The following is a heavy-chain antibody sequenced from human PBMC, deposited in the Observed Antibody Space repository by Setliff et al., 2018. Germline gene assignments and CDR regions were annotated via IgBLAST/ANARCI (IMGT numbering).Heavy chain of an antibody. J-gene: IGHJ4*02. CDR3: ARSPSSGAYWNPRPFYSDY. Sequence: PSETLSLTCTVSGGSVSSYYWIWIRQPPGKGLEWIGYIYTSGSTNYNPSLKSRVTISVDTSKNQFSLKLSSVTAADTALYYCARSPSSGAYWNPRPFYSDYWARGTLVTVSS. CDR1: GGSVSSYY. D-gene: IGHD1-26*01. V-gene: IGHV4-4*08. CDR2: IYTSGST.